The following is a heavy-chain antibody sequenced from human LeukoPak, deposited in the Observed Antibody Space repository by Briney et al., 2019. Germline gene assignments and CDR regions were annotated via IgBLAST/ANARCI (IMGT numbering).Heavy chain of an antibody. CDR2: INHSGST. J-gene: IGHJ4*02. CDR3: ARRTTVTIPFGY. CDR1: GGSFSGYY. Sequence: SETLSPTCAVYGGSFSGYYWSWIRQPPGKGLEWSGEINHSGSTNYNPSLKSRVTISVDKSKNQFSLKLSSVTAADTAVYYCARRTTVTIPFGYWGQGTLVTVSS. V-gene: IGHV4-34*01. D-gene: IGHD4-11*01.